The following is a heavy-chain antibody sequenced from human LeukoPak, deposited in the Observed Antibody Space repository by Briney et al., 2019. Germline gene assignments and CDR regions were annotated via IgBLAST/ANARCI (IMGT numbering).Heavy chain of an antibody. CDR1: GYTFTSYG. D-gene: IGHD3-22*01. J-gene: IGHJ3*02. Sequence: GASVKVSCKASGYTFTSYGISWVRQAPGQGLEWMGWISAYNGNTSYAQKLQGRVTMTTDTSTSTAYMELRSLRSDDTAVYYCARLHDSSGYGYAFDIWGQGTMVTVSS. CDR3: ARLHDSSGYGYAFDI. V-gene: IGHV1-18*01. CDR2: ISAYNGNT.